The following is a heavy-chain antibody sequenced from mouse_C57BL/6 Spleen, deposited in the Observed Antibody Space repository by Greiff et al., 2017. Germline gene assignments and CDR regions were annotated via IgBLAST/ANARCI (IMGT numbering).Heavy chain of an antibody. J-gene: IGHJ4*01. Sequence: QVQLQQPGTELVKPGASVKLSCKASGYTFTSYWMHWVKQRPGQGLEWIGNINPSNGGTNYNEKFKGKATLTVDKYASTAYMQLSSLTSEDSAVYYCARWGTAQATFAMDYWGQGTSVTVSS. CDR2: INPSNGGT. CDR3: ARWGTAQATFAMDY. CDR1: GYTFTSYW. D-gene: IGHD3-2*02. V-gene: IGHV1-53*01.